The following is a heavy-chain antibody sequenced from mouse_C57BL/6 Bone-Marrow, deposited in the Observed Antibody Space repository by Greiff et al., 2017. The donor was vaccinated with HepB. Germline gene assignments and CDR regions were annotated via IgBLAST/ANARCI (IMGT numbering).Heavy chain of an antibody. CDR2: IDPSDSYT. V-gene: IGHV1-69*01. CDR1: GYTFTSYW. CDR3: ARRITTVVAHWCFDV. Sequence: VQLQQPGAELVMPGASVKLSCKASGYTFTSYWMHWVKQRPGQGLEWIGEIDPSDSYTNYNQKFKGKSTLTVDKSSSTAYMQLSSLTSEDSAGYYCARRITTVVAHWCFDVWGTGTTVTVSS. J-gene: IGHJ1*03. D-gene: IGHD1-1*01.